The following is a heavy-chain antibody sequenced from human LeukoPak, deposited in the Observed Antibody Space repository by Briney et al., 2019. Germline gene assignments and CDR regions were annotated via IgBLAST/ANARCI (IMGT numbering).Heavy chain of an antibody. V-gene: IGHV4-59*01. CDR3: ARTPTGDRVIDY. CDR2: ISNSGTT. Sequence: PSETLSLTCTVSGVSIRSYCWSWIRQSPGKGLEWIGHISNSGTTNYNPSLKNRVTISVDTSGNQFSLKLTSVTAADTAVYYCARTPTGDRVIDYWGQGTLVTVSS. J-gene: IGHJ4*02. CDR1: GVSIRSYC. D-gene: IGHD1-1*01.